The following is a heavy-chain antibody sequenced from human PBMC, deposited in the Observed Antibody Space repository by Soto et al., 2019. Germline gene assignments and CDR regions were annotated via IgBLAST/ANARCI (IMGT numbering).Heavy chain of an antibody. CDR2: IYYSGST. Sequence: PSETLSLTCTVSGGSISSGGYYWSWIRQHPGKGLEWIGYIYYSGSTHYNPSLESRVTISVDTSKNQLSLKLSSVTAADKAVYYCARVQRSDCSSTSCCPDQEVAGGMDVCGQGTTVTVS. CDR1: GGSISSGGYY. J-gene: IGHJ6*02. CDR3: ARVQRSDCSSTSCCPDQEVAGGMDV. D-gene: IGHD2-2*01. V-gene: IGHV4-31*03.